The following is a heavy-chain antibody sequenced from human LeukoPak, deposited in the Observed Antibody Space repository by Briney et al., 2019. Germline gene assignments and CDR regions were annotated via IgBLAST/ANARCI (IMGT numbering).Heavy chain of an antibody. CDR3: ARELHVERDDY. CDR1: GYTFTAFY. J-gene: IGHJ4*02. CDR2: ISANDGKI. V-gene: IGHV1-18*04. Sequence: GASVTVSCKASGYTFTAFYVHWVRQAPGQGREWMGWISANDGKIHYSERHQGRMTMSTDTVTSTVCMELRSLRSDDTAVYYCARELHVERDDYWGQGTLVTVSS. D-gene: IGHD1-1*01.